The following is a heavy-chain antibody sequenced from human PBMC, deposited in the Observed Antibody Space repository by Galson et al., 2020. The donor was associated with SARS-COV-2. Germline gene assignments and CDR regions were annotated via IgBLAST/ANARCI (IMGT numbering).Heavy chain of an antibody. CDR2: LSHDGGSD. Sequence: GGSLRLSCVASGFTFNDYGMHWVRQAPGKGLEWVAALSHDGGSDYSADSVKGRFTISRDNSRNTVYLQMNSLRAEDTAVYYCARDWMLRAKIIGVFEYWGQGALVTVSS. V-gene: IGHV3-33*05. J-gene: IGHJ4*02. CDR3: ARDWMLRAKIIGVFEY. D-gene: IGHD3-10*01. CDR1: GFTFNDYG.